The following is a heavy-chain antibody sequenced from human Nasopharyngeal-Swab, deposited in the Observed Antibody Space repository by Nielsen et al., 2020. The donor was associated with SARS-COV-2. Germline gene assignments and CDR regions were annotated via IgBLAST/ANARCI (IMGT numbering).Heavy chain of an antibody. CDR3: VRPEGVATSFKYYFQYGMDV. V-gene: IGHV5-51*01. Sequence: GESLKISCKGSGYSFTSYWIAWVRQMPGKGLEWMGIIYPRDSDPRHSPSFQGQVTISADKSISTAYLQWSSLKASDTAMYYCVRPEGVATSFKYYFQYGMDVWGQGTMVTVPS. D-gene: IGHD5-12*01. J-gene: IGHJ6*02. CDR1: GYSFTSYW. CDR2: IYPRDSDP.